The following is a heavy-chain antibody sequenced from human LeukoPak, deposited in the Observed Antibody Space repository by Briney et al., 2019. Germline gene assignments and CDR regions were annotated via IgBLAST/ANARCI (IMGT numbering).Heavy chain of an antibody. J-gene: IGHJ5*02. D-gene: IGHD6-19*01. V-gene: IGHV4-59*01. CDR2: IYYSGST. CDR1: GGSLSSYY. CDR3: ARDIAVAGSRWFDP. Sequence: SETLSLTCTVSGGSLSSYYWSWIRQPPGKGLEWIGYIYYSGSTNYNPSLKSRVTISVDTSKNQFSLKLSSVTAADTAVYYCARDIAVAGSRWFDPWGQGTLVTVSS.